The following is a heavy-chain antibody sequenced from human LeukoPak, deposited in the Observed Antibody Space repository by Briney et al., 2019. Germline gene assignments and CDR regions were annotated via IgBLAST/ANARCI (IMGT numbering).Heavy chain of an antibody. CDR1: GYTFTNYD. J-gene: IGHJ4*02. Sequence: ASVKVSCKASGYTFTNYDINWVRQATGQGLEWMGWMNPNSGNTGYAQKFQGRVTMTRNTSISTAYMELSSLRSEDTAVFYCARVYCSRDSCYHYYFDYWGQGTLVTVSS. D-gene: IGHD2-15*01. CDR3: ARVYCSRDSCYHYYFDY. CDR2: MNPNSGNT. V-gene: IGHV1-8*01.